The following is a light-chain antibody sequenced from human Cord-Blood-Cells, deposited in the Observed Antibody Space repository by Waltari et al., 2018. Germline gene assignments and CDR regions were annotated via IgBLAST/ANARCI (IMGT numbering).Light chain of an antibody. CDR3: QQYGSSPWT. CDR2: GAS. J-gene: IGKJ1*01. V-gene: IGKV3-20*01. CDR1: QRVSSSY. Sequence: EIVLTPSPGPLSLSPGERATLSCRASQRVSSSYLAWYQQKPGQAPRLLIYGASSRATGIPDRFSGSGSGTDFTLTISRLEPEDFAVYYCQQYGSSPWTFGQGTKVEIK.